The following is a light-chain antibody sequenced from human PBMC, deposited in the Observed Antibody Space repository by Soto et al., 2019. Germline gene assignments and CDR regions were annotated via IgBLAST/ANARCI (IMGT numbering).Light chain of an antibody. Sequence: DIQMTQSPSTLSASVGDRVTITCRASQSISSWLAWYQQKPGKAPKLLIYDASSLESGVPSRFRGSGSGTEFTLTISSLQPDDFATYCCQQYNSYSLTFGGGTKVEL. J-gene: IGKJ4*01. CDR3: QQYNSYSLT. CDR1: QSISSW. V-gene: IGKV1-5*01. CDR2: DAS.